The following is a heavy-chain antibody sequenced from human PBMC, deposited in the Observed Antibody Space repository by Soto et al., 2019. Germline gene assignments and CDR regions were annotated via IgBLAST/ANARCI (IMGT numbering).Heavy chain of an antibody. Sequence: QLQLQESGSGLVKPSQTLSLTCAVSGGSISSGGYSWSWIRQPPGKGLEWIGYIYHSGSTYYNPSLKSRVTISVDRSKNQFSLKLSSVTAADTAVYYCAREGYSGYDSPAYFDYWGQGTLVTVSS. CDR2: IYHSGST. V-gene: IGHV4-30-2*01. CDR1: GGSISSGGYS. CDR3: AREGYSGYDSPAYFDY. D-gene: IGHD5-12*01. J-gene: IGHJ4*02.